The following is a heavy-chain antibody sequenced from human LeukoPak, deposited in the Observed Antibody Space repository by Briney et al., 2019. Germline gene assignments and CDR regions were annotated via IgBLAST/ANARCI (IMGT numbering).Heavy chain of an antibody. CDR3: ARRGDYYDSSGYYDFDY. CDR2: IYHSGST. V-gene: IGHV4-38-2*02. CDR1: GYSISSGYY. D-gene: IGHD3-22*01. J-gene: IGHJ4*02. Sequence: SETLSLTCTVSGYSISSGYYWGWIRQPPGKGLEWIGSIYHSGSTYYNPSLKSRVTISVDTSKNQFSLKLSSVTAADTAVYYCARRGDYYDSSGYYDFDYWGQGTLVTVSS.